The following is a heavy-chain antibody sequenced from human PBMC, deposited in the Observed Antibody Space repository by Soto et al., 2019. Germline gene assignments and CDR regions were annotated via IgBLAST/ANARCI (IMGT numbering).Heavy chain of an antibody. Sequence: VIMCPTWTVACGHRIGGCCCWNLIRKPPGKGLEWIAYVYYSGTTNYNPSLKSRVTISVDTSKSQFSLNLSSVTAVDTAVYYCARLPRTGSPRYYFDSWGQGTLVTVSS. CDR1: CGHRIGGCCC. CDR3: ARLPRTGSPRYYFDS. CDR2: VYYSGTT. J-gene: IGHJ4*02. D-gene: IGHD1-1*01. V-gene: IGHV4-61*01.